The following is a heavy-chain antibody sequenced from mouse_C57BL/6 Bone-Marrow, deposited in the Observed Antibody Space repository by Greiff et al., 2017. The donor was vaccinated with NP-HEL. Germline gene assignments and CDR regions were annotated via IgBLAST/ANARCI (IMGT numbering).Heavy chain of an antibody. CDR3: ARPPRFPYYFDY. CDR1: GYTFTSYW. CDR2: IHPNSGST. V-gene: IGHV1-64*01. D-gene: IGHD3-1*01. J-gene: IGHJ2*01. Sequence: QVQLQQPGAELVKPGASVKLSCKASGYTFTSYWMHWVKQRPGQGLEWIGMIHPNSGSTNYNEKFKSKATLTVDKSSSTAYMQLSSLTSEDSAVNYCARPPRFPYYFDYWGQGTTLTVSS.